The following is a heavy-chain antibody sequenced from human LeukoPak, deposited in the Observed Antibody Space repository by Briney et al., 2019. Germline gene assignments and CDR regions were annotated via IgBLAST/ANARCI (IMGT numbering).Heavy chain of an antibody. V-gene: IGHV1-69*01. CDR3: ARDPNYYGSGSYSCFDY. CDR2: IIPIFGTA. Sequence: ASVKVSCKASGGTFSSYAISWVRQAPGQGLEWMGGIIPIFGTANYAQKFQGRVTITADESTSTAYMELSSLRSEDTAVYYCARDPNYYGSGSYSCFDYWGQGTLVTVSS. D-gene: IGHD3-10*01. CDR1: GGTFSSYA. J-gene: IGHJ4*02.